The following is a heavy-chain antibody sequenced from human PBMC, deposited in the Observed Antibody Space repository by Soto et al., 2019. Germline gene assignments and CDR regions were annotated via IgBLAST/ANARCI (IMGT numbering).Heavy chain of an antibody. CDR2: ISAYNGNT. V-gene: IGHV1-18*04. CDR1: GYTFTSDG. D-gene: IGHD3-10*01. CDR3: ARNYVLLWFGEPRMDV. J-gene: IGHJ6*02. Sequence: ASVKVSCKASGYTFTSDGISWVRQAPGQGLEWMGWISAYNGNTNYAQKLQGRVTMTTDTSTSTAYMELRSLRSDDTAVYYCARNYVLLWFGEPRMDVWGQGTTVTVSS.